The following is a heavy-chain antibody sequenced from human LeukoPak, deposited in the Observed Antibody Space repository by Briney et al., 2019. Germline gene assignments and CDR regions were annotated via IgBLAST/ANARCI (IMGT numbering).Heavy chain of an antibody. CDR3: ARDERLHLGELSLDY. CDR2: ISAYNGDT. Sequence: ASLKVSCKTSLYTFTSYSISCGRQAPVQGLEWMGWISAYNGDTNYTQKLQGRVTMTTDTSTSTAYMELRSLRSDDTAVYYCARDERLHLGELSLDYWGQGTLVTVSS. D-gene: IGHD3-16*01. CDR1: LYTFTSYS. V-gene: IGHV1-18*01. J-gene: IGHJ4*02.